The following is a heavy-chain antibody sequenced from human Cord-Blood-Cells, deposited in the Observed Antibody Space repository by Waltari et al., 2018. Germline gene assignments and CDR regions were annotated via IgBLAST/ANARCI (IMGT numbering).Heavy chain of an antibody. D-gene: IGHD1-26*01. J-gene: IGHJ4*02. CDR3: AWAGGSYFDY. CDR1: GHTLTELS. V-gene: IGHV1-24*01. CDR2: FDPEDGET. Sequence: QVQLVQSGAVVKKPRASVTVSSKVSGHTLTELSMHWVRQAPGKGLEWMGGFDPEDGETIYAQKFQGRVTMTEDTSTDTAYMELSSLRSEDTAVYYCAWAGGSYFDYWGQGTLVTVSS.